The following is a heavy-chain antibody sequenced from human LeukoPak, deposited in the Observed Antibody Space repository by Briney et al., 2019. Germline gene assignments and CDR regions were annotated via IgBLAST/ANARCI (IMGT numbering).Heavy chain of an antibody. J-gene: IGHJ3*02. Sequence: GGSLRLSCAASGFTFSNYVMGRVRQAPGKGLEWVSGVGGSGRYPHSADSVKGRFNISRDNSKNTLYLQMNSLRVEDTALYYCAKGGLSRNDAFDIWGQGTMVTVSS. CDR3: AKGGLSRNDAFDI. D-gene: IGHD3-10*01. V-gene: IGHV3-23*01. CDR1: GFTFSNYV. CDR2: VGGSGRYP.